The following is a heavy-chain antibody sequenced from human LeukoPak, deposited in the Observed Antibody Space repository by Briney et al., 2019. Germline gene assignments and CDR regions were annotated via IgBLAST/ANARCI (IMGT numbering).Heavy chain of an antibody. J-gene: IGHJ4*02. Sequence: SETLSLTCTVSGGSISSSSYYWGWIRQPPGKGLEWIGSIYYSGSTYYKPSLKSRVTISVDTAKNQFSLKLSSVTAADTAVYYCARHEAKRYGDYVDYWGQGTLVTVSS. CDR2: IYYSGST. D-gene: IGHD4-17*01. V-gene: IGHV4-39*01. CDR1: GGSISSSSYY. CDR3: ARHEAKRYGDYVDY.